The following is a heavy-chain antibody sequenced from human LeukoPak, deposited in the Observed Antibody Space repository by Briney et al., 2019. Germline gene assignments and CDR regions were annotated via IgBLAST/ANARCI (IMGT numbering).Heavy chain of an antibody. Sequence: PGGSLKLSCAASGFTFSSYGMHWVRQAPGKGLEWVAVIWYVGSNKYYADSVKGRFTVSRDNSKNTLYLQMNSLRAEDTAVYYCARERRRQLDYWGQGTLVTVSS. CDR1: GFTFSSYG. CDR3: ARERRRQLDY. J-gene: IGHJ4*02. V-gene: IGHV3-33*01. D-gene: IGHD6-13*01. CDR2: IWYVGSNK.